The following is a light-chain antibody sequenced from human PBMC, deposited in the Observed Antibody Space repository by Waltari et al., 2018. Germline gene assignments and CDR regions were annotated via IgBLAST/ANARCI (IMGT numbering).Light chain of an antibody. CDR2: EDT. J-gene: IGLJ7*01. V-gene: IGLV1-51*02. CDR3: GTWDSSLGGAV. CDR1: RSNIGNNY. Sequence: QSVLTQPPSVSAAPGQRVTISCSGGRSNIGNNYVSWYRQFPGTAPKHLIYEDTERPSGIAGRFSGSKSGTSATLDITGLQAGDEADYYCGTWDSSLGGAVFGGGTHLTVL.